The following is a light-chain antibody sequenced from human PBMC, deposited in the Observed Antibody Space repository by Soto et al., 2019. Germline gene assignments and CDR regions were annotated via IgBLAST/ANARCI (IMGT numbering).Light chain of an antibody. CDR1: QSVSSSY. J-gene: IGKJ1*01. CDR3: QQYGSSPTT. V-gene: IGKV3-20*01. Sequence: ELVWTKYPGPLSVSPGERATLSCRASQSVSSSYLAWYQQKPGQAPRLLIYGASSRATGIPDRFSGSGSGTDFTLTISRLEPEDFAVYYCQQYGSSPTTFGQGTKVDIK. CDR2: GAS.